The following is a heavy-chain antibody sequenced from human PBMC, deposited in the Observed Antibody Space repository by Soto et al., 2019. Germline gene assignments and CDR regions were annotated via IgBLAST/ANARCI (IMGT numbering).Heavy chain of an antibody. CDR1: GFRLSDHY. Sequence: GGSLRLSCAASGFRLSDHYMTWIRQAPGKWLEWVAKISSSGTTMYYADSVKGRFTVSRDNAKNSLYLQMNSLRAEDTAVYYCAGDPYCYGSAFWGQGXLVTVYS. CDR2: ISSSGTTM. CDR3: AGDPYCYGSAF. J-gene: IGHJ4*02. V-gene: IGHV3-11*01. D-gene: IGHD3-10*01.